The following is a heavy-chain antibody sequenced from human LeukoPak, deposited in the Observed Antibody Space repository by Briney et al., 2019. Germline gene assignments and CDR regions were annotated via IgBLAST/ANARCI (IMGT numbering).Heavy chain of an antibody. D-gene: IGHD5-12*01. Sequence: ASVKVFCKASGYTFTSYVINWVRQATGQGLEWMGWMNPNSGNTGYAQKFQGRVTITRNTSISTAYMELNSLRAEDTAVYYCARRRGYSGYDDAFDLWGQGTMVTVSS. CDR1: GYTFTSYV. CDR3: ARRRGYSGYDDAFDL. J-gene: IGHJ3*01. CDR2: MNPNSGNT. V-gene: IGHV1-8*03.